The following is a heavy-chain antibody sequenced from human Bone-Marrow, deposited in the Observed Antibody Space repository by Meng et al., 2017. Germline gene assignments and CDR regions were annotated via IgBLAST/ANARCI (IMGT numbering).Heavy chain of an antibody. J-gene: IGHJ4*02. CDR3: ARGGRNYAEPIDY. D-gene: IGHD3-16*01. V-gene: IGHV1-69*06. CDR2: IIPLSGTA. Sequence: SVKVSCKASGGTFSIYVVSWVRQAPGQGLEWMGGIIPLSGTADYTQRFQGRVTFTADKSTNTAYMELRSLKSDDTAVYYCARGGRNYAEPIDYWGQGTLVTVSS. CDR1: GGTFSIYV.